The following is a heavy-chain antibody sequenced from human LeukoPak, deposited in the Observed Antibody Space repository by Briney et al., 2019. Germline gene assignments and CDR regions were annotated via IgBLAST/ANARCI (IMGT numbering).Heavy chain of an antibody. CDR2: INHNAEMI. Sequence: GGSLRLSCAASGFTFSSYVMSWVRQAPGKGLEWIAYINHNAEMIFYPDFVKGRFSISRDNAKNSLYLQMNALRYEDTAIYYCARDHDWAFDLWGQGTLVTVSS. D-gene: IGHD3-9*01. J-gene: IGHJ4*02. CDR1: GFTFSSYV. V-gene: IGHV3-48*02. CDR3: ARDHDWAFDL.